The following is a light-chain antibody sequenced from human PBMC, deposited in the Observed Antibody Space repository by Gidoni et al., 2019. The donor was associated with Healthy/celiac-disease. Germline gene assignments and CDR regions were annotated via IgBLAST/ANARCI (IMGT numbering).Light chain of an antibody. V-gene: IGKV3-15*01. CDR3: QQYNNWPLWT. Sequence: EIVMTQSPATLSVSPGERATLSCRASQSVISNLACYQQKPGQAPRLLIYGASTRATGIPARFSGSGSGTEFTLTISSLQSEDFAVYYCQQYNNWPLWTFGQGTKVELK. CDR1: QSVISN. J-gene: IGKJ1*01. CDR2: GAS.